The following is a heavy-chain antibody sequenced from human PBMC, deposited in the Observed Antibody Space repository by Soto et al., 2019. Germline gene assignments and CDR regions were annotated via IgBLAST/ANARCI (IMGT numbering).Heavy chain of an antibody. J-gene: IGHJ4*02. CDR3: ARGGLWFGELSPFDD. CDR2: ISSGGSTI. Sequence: QVQLVESGGGLVKPGGSLRLSCAASGFTFSDYYMSWVRQAPGKGLEWVSYISSGGSTIYDADSGKGLFTISRDNAKNSLYLQMNRLRAEDTVVYYCARGGLWFGELSPFDDWGQGTLVTVSS. D-gene: IGHD3-10*01. CDR1: GFTFSDYY. V-gene: IGHV3-11*01.